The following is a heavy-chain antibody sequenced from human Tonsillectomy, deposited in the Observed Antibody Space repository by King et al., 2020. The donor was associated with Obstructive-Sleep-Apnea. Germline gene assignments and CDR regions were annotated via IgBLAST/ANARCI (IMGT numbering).Heavy chain of an antibody. V-gene: IGHV4-39*07. Sequence: QLQESGPGLLKPSETLSLTCTVSGGPISSSTYYWGWIRQPPGEGLEWIGNIYYSGSTYYNPSLKSRVTISVDTSKNQFSLKLSSLTAADTAVYYCARGGTYYFDDYWGQGTLVTVSS. CDR2: IYYSGST. CDR1: GGPISSSTYY. D-gene: IGHD1-26*01. CDR3: ARGGTYYFDDY. J-gene: IGHJ4*02.